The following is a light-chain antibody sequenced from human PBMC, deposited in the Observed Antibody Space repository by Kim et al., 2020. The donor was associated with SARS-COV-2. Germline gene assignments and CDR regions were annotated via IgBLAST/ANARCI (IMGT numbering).Light chain of an antibody. J-gene: IGLJ1*01. CDR3: QVWDSSSDHPYV. V-gene: IGLV3-21*04. CDR1: NIGSNT. Sequence: PGKTDRSTCGGNNIGSNTVHWYQQKPGQAPVLVIYYDSDRPSGIPERFSGSNSGNTATLTISRFEAGDEADYYCQVWDSSSDHPYVFGTGTKVTVL. CDR2: YDS.